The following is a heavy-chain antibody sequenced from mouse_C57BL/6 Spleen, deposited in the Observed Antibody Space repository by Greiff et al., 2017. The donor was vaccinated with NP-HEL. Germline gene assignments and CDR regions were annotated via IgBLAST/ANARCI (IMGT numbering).Heavy chain of an antibody. D-gene: IGHD1-1*01. CDR3: TRLGSTWYFDV. CDR1: GYTFTDYE. CDR2: IDPETGGT. Sequence: QVQLQQSGAELVRPGASVTLSCKASGYTFTDYEMHWVKQTPVHGLEWIGAIDPETGGTAYNQKFKGKAILTADKSSSTAYMELRSLTSEDSAVYYCTRLGSTWYFDVWGTGTTVTVSS. V-gene: IGHV1-15*01. J-gene: IGHJ1*03.